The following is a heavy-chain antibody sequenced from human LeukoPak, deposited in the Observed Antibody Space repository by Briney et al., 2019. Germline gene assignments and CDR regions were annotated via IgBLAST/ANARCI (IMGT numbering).Heavy chain of an antibody. CDR3: ARGLGSGSYYGS. Sequence: ASVKVSCKASGYTFTSYYMHWVRQAPGQGLEWVGIINTGDGSATYEQKFQGRVTMTRDTSTSTAYMELSSLISEDTAVYYCARGLGSGSYYGSWGQGTLVTVSS. J-gene: IGHJ5*02. CDR2: INTGDGSA. CDR1: GYTFTSYY. V-gene: IGHV1-46*01. D-gene: IGHD3-10*01.